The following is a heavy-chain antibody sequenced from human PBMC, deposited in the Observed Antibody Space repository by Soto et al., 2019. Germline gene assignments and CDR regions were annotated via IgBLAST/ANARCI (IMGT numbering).Heavy chain of an antibody. Sequence: PSETLSLTCTVSGGSISSSSYYWGWIRQPPGKGLEWIGSIYYSGSTYYNPSLKSRVTISVDTSKNQFSLKLSSVTAADTAVYYCARQDIVVVPAAMGAYYYYDMDVWGQGTTVTVSS. J-gene: IGHJ6*02. CDR3: ARQDIVVVPAAMGAYYYYDMDV. CDR2: IYYSGST. D-gene: IGHD2-2*01. CDR1: GGSISSSSYY. V-gene: IGHV4-39*01.